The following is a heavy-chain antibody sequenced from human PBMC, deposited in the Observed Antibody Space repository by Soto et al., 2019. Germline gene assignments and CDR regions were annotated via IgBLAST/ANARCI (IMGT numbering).Heavy chain of an antibody. Sequence: ASVKVSCKASGYTFTSYDINWVRQATGQGLEWMGWMNPNSGNTGYAQKFQGRVTMTRNTSISTAYMELSSLRSEDTAVYYCARDKKTVGTMVRGVIPPFGYWGQGTLVTVSS. D-gene: IGHD3-10*01. CDR2: MNPNSGNT. V-gene: IGHV1-8*01. J-gene: IGHJ4*02. CDR3: ARDKKTVGTMVRGVIPPFGY. CDR1: GYTFTSYD.